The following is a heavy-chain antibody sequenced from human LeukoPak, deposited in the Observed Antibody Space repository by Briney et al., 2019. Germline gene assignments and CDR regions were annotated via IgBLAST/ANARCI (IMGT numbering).Heavy chain of an antibody. V-gene: IGHV1-46*01. D-gene: IGHD1-26*01. CDR3: ARRDSGTYSYFDY. Sequence: ASVKLSCKASGYTCTRYYMYWVRQAPGQGLEWMGVINPSGGDTLYAQNFQGRVTMTRDTSTSTVYMELSSLRSDDTAVYYCARRDSGTYSYFDYWGQGALVTVSS. CDR2: INPSGGDT. CDR1: GYTCTRYY. J-gene: IGHJ4*02.